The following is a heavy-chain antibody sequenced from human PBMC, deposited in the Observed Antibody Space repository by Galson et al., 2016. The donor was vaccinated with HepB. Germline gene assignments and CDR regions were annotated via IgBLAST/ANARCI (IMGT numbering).Heavy chain of an antibody. J-gene: IGHJ5*02. CDR1: GDSISNVGRH. D-gene: IGHD2-2*01. CDR3: ARERDCSRSTCYSGGGWFGP. CDR2: IHSSGTS. Sequence: SETLSLTCTVSGDSISNVGRHWGWFRQPPEMGLEYIGSIHSSGTSYYNPSLTSRVTVSADMSRNQFSLKVTSVTAADTAVYFCARERDCSRSTCYSGGGWFGPWGQGTLGTVSS. V-gene: IGHV4-39*02.